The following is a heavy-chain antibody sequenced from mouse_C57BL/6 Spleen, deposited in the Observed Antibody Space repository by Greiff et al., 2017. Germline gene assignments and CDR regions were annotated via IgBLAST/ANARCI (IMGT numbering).Heavy chain of an antibody. CDR1: GFTFSSYA. V-gene: IGHV5-9-1*02. J-gene: IGHJ2*01. D-gene: IGHD2-4*01. Sequence: EVKLVESGEGLVKPGGSLKLSCAASGFTFSSYAMSWVRQTPEKRLEWVAYISSGGDYIYYADTVKGRFTISRDNARNTLYLQMSSLKSEDTAMYYCTRGYYDYVYYFDYWGQGTTLTVSS. CDR3: TRGYYDYVYYFDY. CDR2: ISSGGDYI.